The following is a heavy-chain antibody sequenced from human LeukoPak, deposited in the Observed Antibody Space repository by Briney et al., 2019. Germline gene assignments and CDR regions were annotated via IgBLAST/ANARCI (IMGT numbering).Heavy chain of an antibody. CDR3: ARVEGLTATVTD. CDR2: IITSAGST. Sequence: ASVKVSCKASGYTFTSYYMHWVRQAPGQGLEWMGLIITSAGSTTYAQNFQGRVTLTRDTSTSTVYMEMSSLSSEDTAVYYCARVEGLTATVTDWGQGTLVTVSS. J-gene: IGHJ4*02. D-gene: IGHD5-18*01. V-gene: IGHV1-46*01. CDR1: GYTFTSYY.